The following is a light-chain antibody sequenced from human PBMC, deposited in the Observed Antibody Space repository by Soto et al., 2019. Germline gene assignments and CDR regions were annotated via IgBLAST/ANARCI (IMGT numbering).Light chain of an antibody. CDR3: QQSYSAPQT. CDR1: QSITTY. Sequence: DIQMTQSPSSLSAYVGDRVTITCRASQSITTYLNWYQQKPGKAPKLLIYAASTLQSGVPSRFSASGSGTDFTLTISSLQPEDFATYYCQQSYSAPQTFGQGTKWISN. CDR2: AAS. J-gene: IGKJ1*01. V-gene: IGKV1-39*01.